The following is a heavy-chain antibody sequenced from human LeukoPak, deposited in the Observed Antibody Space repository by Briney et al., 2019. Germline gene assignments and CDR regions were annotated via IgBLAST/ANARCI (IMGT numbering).Heavy chain of an antibody. V-gene: IGHV3-15*01. CDR2: IKSKTDGGTT. Sequence: GGSLRLSCAASGFTFSNAWMSWVRQAPGKGLEWIGRIKSKTDGGTTDYAAPVKGRFTVSRDDSKNTLYLQMNSLETEDTAVYYCTTEYRHSSGWYGAFDIWGQGTMVTVSS. J-gene: IGHJ3*02. D-gene: IGHD6-19*01. CDR1: GFTFSNAW. CDR3: TTEYRHSSGWYGAFDI.